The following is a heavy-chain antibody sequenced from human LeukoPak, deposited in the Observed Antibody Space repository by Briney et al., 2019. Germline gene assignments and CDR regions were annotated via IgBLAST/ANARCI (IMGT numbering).Heavy chain of an antibody. CDR1: GVSIRASNYH. V-gene: IGHV4-39*01. J-gene: IGHJ2*01. CDR2: VHHSGST. D-gene: IGHD2-2*01. Sequence: PSETLSLTCTVSGVSIRASNYHWGWIRQPPGKGLEWIGSVHHSGSTYYSPSLKSRVTIAVDTSKNHFSLQLNSVAAADTSVYYCARHEGDCTGTSCYSWSNWYFDLWGRGALVTVSS. CDR3: ARHEGDCTGTSCYSWSNWYFDL.